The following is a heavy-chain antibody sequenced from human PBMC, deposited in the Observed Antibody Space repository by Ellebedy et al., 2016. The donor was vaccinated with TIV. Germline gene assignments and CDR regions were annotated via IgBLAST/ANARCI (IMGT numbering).Heavy chain of an antibody. J-gene: IGHJ3*01. CDR2: IYYMGNT. CDR3: ARGPFYYDSAGSHYYAFDV. V-gene: IGHV4-61*01. D-gene: IGHD3-22*01. Sequence: GSLRLSCTLSGGSVSNDNYYWSWIRQPPGTGLEWIGYIYYMGNTNYNPSLKSRVTISVDTSKNQFSLKLSSVTAADTAVYYCARGPFYYDSAGSHYYAFDVWGQGTMVTVSP. CDR1: GGSVSNDNYY.